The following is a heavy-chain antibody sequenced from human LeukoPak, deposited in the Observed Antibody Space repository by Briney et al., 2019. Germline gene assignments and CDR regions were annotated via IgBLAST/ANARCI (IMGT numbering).Heavy chain of an antibody. CDR1: GFTFSSYG. J-gene: IGHJ4*02. CDR3: VRSAFHAGSGNYYDY. Sequence: PGGSLRLSCAASGFTFSSYGMHWVRQAPGKGLEWVAVIWYDGSNKYYADSVKGRFTISRDSAENTLYLQMNSLRVEDTAVYYCVRSAFHAGSGNYYDYWGQGTLVTVSS. V-gene: IGHV3-33*03. CDR2: IWYDGSNK. D-gene: IGHD3-22*01.